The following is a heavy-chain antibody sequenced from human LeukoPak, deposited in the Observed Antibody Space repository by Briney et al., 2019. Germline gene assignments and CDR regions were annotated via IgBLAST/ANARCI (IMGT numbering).Heavy chain of an antibody. CDR2: IYDSGST. CDR3: ASLAYCGGDCYSFPSSDI. D-gene: IGHD2-21*02. J-gene: IGHJ3*02. V-gene: IGHV4-39*01. Sequence: SETLSLTCTVSGGSIRSSYYYWGWIRQPPGKGLEWIGSIYDSGSTYYNPSLKSRVTISVDTSKNQFSLKLNSVTAADTAVYYCASLAYCGGDCYSFPSSDIWGQGTMVTVSS. CDR1: GGSIRSSYYY.